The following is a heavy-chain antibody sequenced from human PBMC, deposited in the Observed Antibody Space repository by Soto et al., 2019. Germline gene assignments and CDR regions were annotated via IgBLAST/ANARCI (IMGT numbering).Heavy chain of an antibody. Sequence: QVQLVQSGADVKKPGSSVKVSCKASGGTFSSYAISWVRQAPGQGLEWMGGIIPIFGTANYAQKFQGRVTITADESTSTAYMELSSLRSEDTAVYYCAKYYYDSSGYYSDYYYGMDVWGQGTTVTVSS. CDR2: IIPIFGTA. D-gene: IGHD3-22*01. J-gene: IGHJ6*02. CDR1: GGTFSSYA. CDR3: AKYYYDSSGYYSDYYYGMDV. V-gene: IGHV1-69*01.